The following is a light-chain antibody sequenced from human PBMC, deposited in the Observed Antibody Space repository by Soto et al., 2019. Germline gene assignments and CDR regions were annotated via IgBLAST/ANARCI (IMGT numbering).Light chain of an antibody. CDR2: DAS. CDR3: QQYNVWPGWT. Sequence: EIVMTQSPATLSVSPGERVTLSCRASQSISNNLAWYQHKPGRAPRVLIYDASTRATGIPVRFSGSGSGTEFTLTISSLQSDDFAVYYCQQYNVWPGWTFGQGTKVDIK. CDR1: QSISNN. V-gene: IGKV3-15*01. J-gene: IGKJ1*01.